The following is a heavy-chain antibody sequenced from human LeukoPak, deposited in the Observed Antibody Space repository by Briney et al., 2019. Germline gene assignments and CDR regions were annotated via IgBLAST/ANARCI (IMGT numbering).Heavy chain of an antibody. J-gene: IGHJ4*02. V-gene: IGHV3-15*01. D-gene: IGHD3-16*02. CDR2: IKSKTDGGTT. CDR3: TTGSYVWGSYRFIY. CDR1: GFTFSSYS. Sequence: GGSLRLSCAASGFTFSSYSMNWVRQAPGKGLEWVGRIKSKTDGGTTDYAAPVKGRFTISRDDSKNTLYLQMNSLKTEDTAVYYCTTGSYVWGSYRFIYWGQGTLVTVSS.